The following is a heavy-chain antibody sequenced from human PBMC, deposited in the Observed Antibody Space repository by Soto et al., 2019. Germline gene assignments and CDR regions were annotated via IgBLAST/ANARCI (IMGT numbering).Heavy chain of an antibody. CDR2: FRTGGDDATT. CDR1: GFTFSSYS. J-gene: IGHJ4*02. D-gene: IGHD5-12*01. Sequence: EVQLLESGGGLVQPGGSLRLSCAASGFTFSSYSMSWVRQAPGKGLEWVSGFRTGGDDATTYYADSVKGRFTISRDNSKNTLYLQMNSLRAEDTAVYYCAREDGYNKCIDYWGQGTLVTVSS. CDR3: AREDGYNKCIDY. V-gene: IGHV3-23*01.